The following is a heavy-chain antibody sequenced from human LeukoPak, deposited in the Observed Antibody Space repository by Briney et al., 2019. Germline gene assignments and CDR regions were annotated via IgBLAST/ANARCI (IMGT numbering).Heavy chain of an antibody. CDR3: ARMRAAAGPRTNYYYYMDV. CDR2: INHSAST. CDR1: GGSFSGYY. D-gene: IGHD6-13*01. V-gene: IGHV4-34*01. J-gene: IGHJ6*03. Sequence: PSETLSLTCAVYGGSFSGYYWSWIRQPPGKGLEWSGEINHSASTNYNPSLKSRVTISVDTSKHQFSLKLSSVTAADTAVYYCARMRAAAGPRTNYYYYMDVWGKGTTVTVSS.